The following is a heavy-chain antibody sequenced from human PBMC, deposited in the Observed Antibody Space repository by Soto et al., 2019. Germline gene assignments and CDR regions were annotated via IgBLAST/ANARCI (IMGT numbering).Heavy chain of an antibody. CDR1: GFTFSNSA. CDR3: AKDPYYYGSGAFDS. D-gene: IGHD3-10*01. V-gene: IGHV3-23*01. CDR2: ISGSGTT. J-gene: IGHJ4*02. Sequence: GGSLRLSCAASGFTFSNSAMSCVRQAPGKGLEWVSGISGSGTTYYADSVKGRFTISRDNSKNTLYLQMNSLRAEDTAIYYCAKDPYYYGSGAFDSWGQGTLVTVSS.